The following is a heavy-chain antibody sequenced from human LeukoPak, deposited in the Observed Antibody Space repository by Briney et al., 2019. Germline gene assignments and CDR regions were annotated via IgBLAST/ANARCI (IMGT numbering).Heavy chain of an antibody. CDR2: IIPIFGIA. V-gene: IGHV1-69*04. CDR3: ASWFRYCSGGSCYNGMDV. D-gene: IGHD2-15*01. Sequence: SVKVPCKASGGTFSSYAISWVRQAPGQGLEWMGRIIPIFGIANYAQKFQGRVTITADKSTSTAYMELSSLRSEDTAVYYCASWFRYCSGGSCYNGMDVWGQGTTVTVSS. J-gene: IGHJ6*02. CDR1: GGTFSSYA.